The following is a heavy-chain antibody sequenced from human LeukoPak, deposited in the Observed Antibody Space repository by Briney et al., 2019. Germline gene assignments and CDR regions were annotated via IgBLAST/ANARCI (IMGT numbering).Heavy chain of an antibody. J-gene: IGHJ4*02. V-gene: IGHV3-9*01. CDR2: ISWNSGSI. Sequence: GGSLRLSCAASGFTFDDYAMHWVRQPPGKGLAWVSGISWNSGSIGYADSVRGRFTISRDNAKNSLYLQMNSLRAEDTALYYCAKDTGYYYDSSNYWVWGQGTLVTVSS. CDR3: AKDTGYYYDSSNYWV. D-gene: IGHD3-22*01. CDR1: GFTFDDYA.